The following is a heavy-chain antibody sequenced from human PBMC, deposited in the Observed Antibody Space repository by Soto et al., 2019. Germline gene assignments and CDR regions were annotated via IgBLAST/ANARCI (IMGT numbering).Heavy chain of an antibody. CDR2: INAGNGNT. CDR1: GYTFTSYA. CDR3: ARDTAMVTPYYYYGMDV. D-gene: IGHD5-18*01. J-gene: IGHJ6*02. V-gene: IGHV1-3*01. Sequence: ASVKVSCKASGYTFTSYAMHWVRQAPGQRLEWMGWINAGNGNTKYSQKFQGRVTITRDTSASTAYMELSSLRSEDTAVYYCARDTAMVTPYYYYGMDVWGQGTTVTVSS.